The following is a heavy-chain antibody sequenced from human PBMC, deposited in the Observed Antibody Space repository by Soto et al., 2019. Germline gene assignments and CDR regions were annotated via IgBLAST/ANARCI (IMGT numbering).Heavy chain of an antibody. D-gene: IGHD3-10*01. CDR2: VYNSGKI. J-gene: IGHJ6*02. Sequence: SETLSLTCTVSGGSISSGDYYWSWIRQPPGKGLEWIGRVYNSGKINYNPSLKNRVTMSVDLSKNQFSLKITSVTAADTAVYFCARDTMESLTYGMDVWGQGTTVTVSS. CDR1: GGSISSGDYY. V-gene: IGHV4-61*08. CDR3: ARDTMESLTYGMDV.